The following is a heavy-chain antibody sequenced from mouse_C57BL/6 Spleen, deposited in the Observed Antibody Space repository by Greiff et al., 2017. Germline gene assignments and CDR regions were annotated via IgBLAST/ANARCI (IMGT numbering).Heavy chain of an antibody. CDR2: IWSGGST. Sequence: VQVVESGPGLVQPSQSLSITCTVSGFSLTSYGVHWVRQSPGKGLEWLGVIWSGGSTDYNAAFISRLSISKDNSKSQVFFKMNSLQADDTAIYYCARWGLLRYYAMDYWGQGTSVTVSS. J-gene: IGHJ4*01. CDR3: ARWGLLRYYAMDY. D-gene: IGHD1-1*01. V-gene: IGHV2-2*01. CDR1: GFSLTSYG.